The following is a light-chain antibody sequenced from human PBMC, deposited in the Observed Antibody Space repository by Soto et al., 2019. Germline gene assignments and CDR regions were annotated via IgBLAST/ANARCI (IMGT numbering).Light chain of an antibody. CDR3: QQTYSTPWT. CDR2: DAS. CDR1: QNIDSY. Sequence: DIQMTQSPSSLSASVGDRVTITCRASQNIDSYLNWYQQRPGKAPKLLIHDASSLQSGVPSRFSGSGSGTDFALTIKSLQTEDFANIYCQQTYSTPWTFGQGTKVDIK. J-gene: IGKJ1*01. V-gene: IGKV1-39*01.